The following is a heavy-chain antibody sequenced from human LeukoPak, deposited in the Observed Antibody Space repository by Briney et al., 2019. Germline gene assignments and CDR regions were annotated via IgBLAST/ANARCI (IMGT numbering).Heavy chain of an antibody. CDR3: ARLASGSYGPLTPFDY. CDR2: IYYSGST. Sequence: SETLSLTCTVSGGSISSYYWSWIRQPPGKGLEWIGYIYYSGSTNYNPSLKSRVTISVDTSKNQFSLKLRSVTAADTAVYYSARLASGSYGPLTPFDYWGQGTLVTVSS. D-gene: IGHD1-26*01. J-gene: IGHJ4*02. V-gene: IGHV4-59*01. CDR1: GGSISSYY.